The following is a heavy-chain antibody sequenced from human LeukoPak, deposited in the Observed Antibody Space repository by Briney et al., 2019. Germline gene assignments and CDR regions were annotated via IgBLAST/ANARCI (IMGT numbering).Heavy chain of an antibody. J-gene: IGHJ4*02. Sequence: ASVTVSCTASGYTFTSYTLHWVRQAPGQRLEWMGRINAGNGNTKYSQKFQGRVTITRDTSASTAYMEVSSLRSEDTAVYYCARVRWELPELDYWGQGTLVTVSS. V-gene: IGHV1-3*01. CDR3: ARVRWELPELDY. CDR1: GYTFTSYT. D-gene: IGHD1-26*01. CDR2: INAGNGNT.